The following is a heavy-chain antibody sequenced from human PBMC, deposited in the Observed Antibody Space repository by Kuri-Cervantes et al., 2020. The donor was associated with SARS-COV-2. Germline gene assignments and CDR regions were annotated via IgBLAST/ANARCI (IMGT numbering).Heavy chain of an antibody. CDR1: XFMISSYW. V-gene: IGHV3-74*01. Sequence: GESLKXXXEAXXFMISSYWMHWVRQVXEKGXVWXXXIHSXGSSTGYADSVKGRFTIXRDNAXXXLYXQXNSLRVEDTAVYYCARGDFWNGYYNWYFDLWGRGTLVTVSS. CDR2: IHSXGSST. D-gene: IGHD3-3*01. CDR3: ARGDFWNGYYNWYFDL. J-gene: IGHJ2*01.